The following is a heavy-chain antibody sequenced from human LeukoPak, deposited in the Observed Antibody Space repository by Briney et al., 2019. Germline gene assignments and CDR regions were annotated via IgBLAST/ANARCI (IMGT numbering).Heavy chain of an antibody. Sequence: GGSLRLSCAASGFTISSYWMHWVRQAPGQGLVWVSRINSDGRSTTYADSVKGRFTISRDNAKNTLYLQMNSLRAEDTAVYYWAGSAASNWFDPWGQGTLVTVSS. CDR1: GFTISSYW. D-gene: IGHD2-2*01. CDR3: AGSAASNWFDP. V-gene: IGHV3-74*01. J-gene: IGHJ5*02. CDR2: INSDGRST.